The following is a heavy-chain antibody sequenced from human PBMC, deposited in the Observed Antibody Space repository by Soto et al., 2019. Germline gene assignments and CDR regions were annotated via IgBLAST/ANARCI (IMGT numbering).Heavy chain of an antibody. V-gene: IGHV3-23*01. Sequence: GGSLRLSCEASGFTFSSCTMNWVRRAPGKGLEWVATIGGSGDGTYDEDSVKGRFTISRDNSKNTVYLQINSLREEDTAIDYCPRPRGASLLQVPSSYWGQGPLVTFCS. J-gene: IGHJ4*02. CDR3: PRPRGASLLQVPSSY. D-gene: IGHD3-10*01. CDR2: IGGSGDGT. CDR1: GFTFSSCT.